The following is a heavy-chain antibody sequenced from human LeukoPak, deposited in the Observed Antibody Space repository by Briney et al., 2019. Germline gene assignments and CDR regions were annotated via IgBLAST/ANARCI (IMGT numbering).Heavy chain of an antibody. CDR2: INHSGST. V-gene: IGHV4-34*01. D-gene: IGHD3-22*01. J-gene: IGHJ6*03. CDR1: GGSFSGYY. CDR3: AGDYYDNSGYYVSRDYYYMDV. Sequence: SETLSLTCAVYGGSFSGYYWSWIRQPPGKGLEWVGEINHSGSTNYNPSLKSRVTISVDTSKNQFSLKLSSVTAADTAVYYCAGDYYDNSGYYVSRDYYYMDVWGKGTTVTVSS.